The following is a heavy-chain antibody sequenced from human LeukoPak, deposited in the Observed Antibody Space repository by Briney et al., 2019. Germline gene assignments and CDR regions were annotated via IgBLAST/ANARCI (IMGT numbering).Heavy chain of an antibody. Sequence: PGGSLRLSCAASGFTVSSNYMSWVRQAPGKGLEWVSAISGSGGSTYYADSVKGRFTISRDNSKNTLYLQMNSLRAEDTAVYYCARDLGYCTNGVCHTRFDYWGQGTLVAVSS. J-gene: IGHJ4*02. CDR2: ISGSGGST. V-gene: IGHV3-23*01. D-gene: IGHD2-8*01. CDR3: ARDLGYCTNGVCHTRFDY. CDR1: GFTVSSNY.